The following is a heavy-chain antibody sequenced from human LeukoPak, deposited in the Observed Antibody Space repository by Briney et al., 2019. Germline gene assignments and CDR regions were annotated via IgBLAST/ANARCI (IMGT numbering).Heavy chain of an antibody. CDR2: ISAYNGNT. V-gene: IGHV1-18*01. D-gene: IGHD2-15*01. J-gene: IGHJ4*02. CDR1: GYTFTSYG. CDR3: ARESGGGSWATGYYFDY. Sequence: ASVKVSCKASGYTFTSYGISWVRQAPGQGLEWMGWISAYNGNTNYAQKLQGRVTMTTDTSTITAYMELRSLRSDDTAVYYCARESGGGSWATGYYFDYWGQGTLVTVSS.